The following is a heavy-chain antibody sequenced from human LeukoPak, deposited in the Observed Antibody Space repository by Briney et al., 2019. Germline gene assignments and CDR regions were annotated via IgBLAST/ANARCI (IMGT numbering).Heavy chain of an antibody. Sequence: GGSLRLSCTASGFTFSDYGMHWVRQPPGKGLEWVAIIWYDGSNKKYEDSVKGRFTISRDNSKNTLYLQMNSLRAEDTAVYYCAKEYYDSSGYYFDYWGQGTLVTVSS. V-gene: IGHV3-30*02. D-gene: IGHD3-22*01. J-gene: IGHJ4*02. CDR3: AKEYYDSSGYYFDY. CDR2: IWYDGSNK. CDR1: GFTFSDYG.